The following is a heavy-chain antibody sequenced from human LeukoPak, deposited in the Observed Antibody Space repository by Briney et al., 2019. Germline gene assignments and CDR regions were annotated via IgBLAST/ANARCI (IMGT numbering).Heavy chain of an antibody. CDR2: IDPSDSYT. Sequence: GESLRISCKGSGYSFTSYWISWVRQMPGKGLEWMGRIDPSDSYTNYSPSFQGHVTISADKSISTAYLQWSSLKASDTAMYYCARRGGMYYYDSSGYYLEAYYFDYWGQGTLVTVSS. V-gene: IGHV5-10-1*01. D-gene: IGHD3-22*01. J-gene: IGHJ4*02. CDR3: ARRGGMYYYDSSGYYLEAYYFDY. CDR1: GYSFTSYW.